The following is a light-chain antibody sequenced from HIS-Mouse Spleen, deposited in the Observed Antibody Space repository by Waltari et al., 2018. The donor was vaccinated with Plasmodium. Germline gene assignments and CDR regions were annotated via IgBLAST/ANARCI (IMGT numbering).Light chain of an antibody. CDR2: GAS. CDR3: QQYGSSPYT. J-gene: IGKJ2*01. CDR1: QSVSSSY. V-gene: IGKV3-20*01. Sequence: EIVLTQSPGTLSLSPGERATLSCRASQSVSSSYLAWYQQKPGQAPMLLIYGASSRATGIPDRFSGRGSGTDFTLTNSRLEPEDFAVYYCQQYGSSPYTFGQGTKLEIK.